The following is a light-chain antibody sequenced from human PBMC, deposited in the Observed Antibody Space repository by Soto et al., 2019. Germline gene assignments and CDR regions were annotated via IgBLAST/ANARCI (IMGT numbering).Light chain of an antibody. CDR1: QNIYIY. CDR3: QQYDNLPYT. CDR2: DSS. J-gene: IGKJ2*01. Sequence: DIQMTQSPSSLFASVGDRVSITCQASQNIYIYLNWFQRKPGRAPKLLIYDSSHLDTGVPSRFSGSGSGTEFTLTISGLQPEDVATYFCQQYDNLPYTFGQGTNQEI. V-gene: IGKV1-33*01.